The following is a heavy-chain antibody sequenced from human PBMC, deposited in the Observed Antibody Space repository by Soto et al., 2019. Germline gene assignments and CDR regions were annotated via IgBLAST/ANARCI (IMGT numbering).Heavy chain of an antibody. CDR1: GGSISSSY. CDR3: ARDKYCSGGSCRKNWFDP. V-gene: IGHV4-59*01. J-gene: IGHJ5*02. CDR2: IYDDGSA. Sequence: SETLSLTCTVSGGSISSSYWSWVRQPPGKGLEWLAYIYDDGSANYNPSLKSRATISLDMSKNQFSLKLTSVTAADTAVYYCARDKYCSGGSCRKNWFDPWGQGTLVTV. D-gene: IGHD2-15*01.